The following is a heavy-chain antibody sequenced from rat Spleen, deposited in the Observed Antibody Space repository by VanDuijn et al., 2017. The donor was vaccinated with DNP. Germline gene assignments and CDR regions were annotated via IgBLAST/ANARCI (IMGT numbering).Heavy chain of an antibody. V-gene: IGHV3-3*01. CDR1: FYSITSSNN. D-gene: IGHD5-1*01. CDR3: ARWSNWGGFDY. J-gene: IGHJ2*01. Sequence: EVLLQESGPGLVKPSQSLSLTCSVTFYSITSSNNWNWLRKFPENKLEWMGHINGAGSTNYNPSLKSRISITRNTSKNQFFLQLNSVITEDTATYYCARWSNWGGFDYWGQGVMVTVSS. CDR2: INGAGST.